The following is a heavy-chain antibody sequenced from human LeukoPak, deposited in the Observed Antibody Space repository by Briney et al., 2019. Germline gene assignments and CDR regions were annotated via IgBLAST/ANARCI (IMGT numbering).Heavy chain of an antibody. Sequence: SSETLSLTCTVSGGSISSSSYYWGWTRQPPGKGLEWIGSIYYSGSTYYNPSLKSRVTISVDTSKNHFSLKLSSVTAADTAVYYYAPKSRYPPCSFDYWGQGTLVTVSS. CDR2: IYYSGST. CDR1: GGSISSSSYY. J-gene: IGHJ4*02. V-gene: IGHV4-39*01. D-gene: IGHD2-15*01. CDR3: APKSRYPPCSFDY.